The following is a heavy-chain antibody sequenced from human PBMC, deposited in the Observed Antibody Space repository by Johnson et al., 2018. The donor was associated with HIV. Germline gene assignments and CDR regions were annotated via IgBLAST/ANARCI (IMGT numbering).Heavy chain of an antibody. CDR3: ARGFVRISMILVADAFDL. J-gene: IGHJ3*01. D-gene: IGHD3-22*01. V-gene: IGHV3-11*04. CDR1: GFTFSDYY. CDR2: ISSSGSTI. Sequence: QVQLVESGGGLVQPGGSLRLSCAASGFTFSDYYMTWIRQAPGKGLEWVSYISSSGSTIYYADSVKGRFTISRDNAKNSLYLQMNSLRPEDTAVYYCARGFVRISMILVADAFDLWGQGTMVTVSS.